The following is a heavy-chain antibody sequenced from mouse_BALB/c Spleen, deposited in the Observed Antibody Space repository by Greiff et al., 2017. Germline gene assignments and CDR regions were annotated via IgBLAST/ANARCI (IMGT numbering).Heavy chain of an antibody. CDR2: ISSGSSTI. J-gene: IGHJ1*01. Sequence: EVKLVESGGGLVQPGGSRKLSCAASGFTFSSFGMHWVRQAPEKGLEWVAYISSGSSTIYYADTLKGRFTISRDNPKNTLFLQMTSLRSEDTAMYYCARGLGYFDVWGAGTTVTVSS. D-gene: IGHD2-2*01. V-gene: IGHV5-17*02. CDR3: ARGLGYFDV. CDR1: GFTFSSFG.